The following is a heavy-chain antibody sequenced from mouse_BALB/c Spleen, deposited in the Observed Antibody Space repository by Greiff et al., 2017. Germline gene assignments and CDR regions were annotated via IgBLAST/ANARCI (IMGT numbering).Heavy chain of an antibody. CDR3: ARSELGRLDY. D-gene: IGHD4-1*01. CDR2: IDPANGNT. CDR1: GFNITDTY. V-gene: IGHV14-3*02. J-gene: IGHJ4*01. Sequence: VQLQQSGAELVKPGASVKLSCTASGFNITDTYMHWVKQRPEQGLEWIGRIDPANGNTKYDPKFQGKATITADTSSNTAYLQLSSLTSEDTAVYYCARSELGRLDYWGQGTSVTVSS.